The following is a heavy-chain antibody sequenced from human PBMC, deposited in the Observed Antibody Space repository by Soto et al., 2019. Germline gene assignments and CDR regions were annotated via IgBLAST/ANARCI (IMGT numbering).Heavy chain of an antibody. CDR2: IDPSDSYT. V-gene: IGHV5-10-1*01. Sequence: GESLKISCKGSGYSFTSYWISWVRQMPGKGLEWMGRIDPSDSYTNYSPSFQGHVTISADKSISTAYLQWSSLKASDTAMYYFSRTTVTTVGYYYYYGMDVWGQGTTVTVSS. CDR3: SRTTVTTVGYYYYYGMDV. D-gene: IGHD4-4*01. CDR1: GYSFTSYW. J-gene: IGHJ6*02.